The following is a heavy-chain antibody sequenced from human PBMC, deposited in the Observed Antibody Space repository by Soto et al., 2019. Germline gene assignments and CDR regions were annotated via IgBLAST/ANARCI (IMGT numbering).Heavy chain of an antibody. CDR2: MNPNSGNT. V-gene: IGHV1-8*01. J-gene: IGHJ4*02. CDR3: ARYVAPPGDHAYDY. D-gene: IGHD4-17*01. Sequence: VASVKVSCKASGYTFTSYDINWVRQATGQGLEWMGWMNPNSGNTGYAQKFQGRVTMTRNTSISTAYMELSSLRSEDTAVYYCARYVAPPGDHAYDYWGQGTLVTVSS. CDR1: GYTFTSYD.